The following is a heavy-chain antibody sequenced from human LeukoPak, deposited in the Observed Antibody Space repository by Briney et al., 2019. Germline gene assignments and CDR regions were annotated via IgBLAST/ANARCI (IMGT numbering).Heavy chain of an antibody. CDR2: ISAYNGNT. CDR1: GYTFTSYG. Sequence: ASVKVSCKASGYTFTSYGISWVRQAPGQGLEWMGWISAYNGNTNYAQKFQGRVTLTRNTSISTAYMELSNLRSEDTAVYYCARSMVRGVIFYFDPWGQGTLVTVSS. J-gene: IGHJ5*02. D-gene: IGHD3-10*01. CDR3: ARSMVRGVIFYFDP. V-gene: IGHV1-18*01.